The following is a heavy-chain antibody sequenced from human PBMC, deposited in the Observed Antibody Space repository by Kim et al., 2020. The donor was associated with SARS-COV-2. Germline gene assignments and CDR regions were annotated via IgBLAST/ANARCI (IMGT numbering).Heavy chain of an antibody. V-gene: IGHV7-4-1*02. J-gene: IGHJ6*02. CDR3: ARAGRVRGITFGGANYYYYGMDV. D-gene: IGHD3-16*01. CDR1: GYTFTSYA. CDR2: INTNTGNP. Sequence: ASVKVSCKASGYTFTSYAMNWVRQAPGQGLEWMGWINTNTGNPTYAQGFTGRFVFSLDTSVSTAYLQISSLKAEDTAVYYCARAGRVRGITFGGANYYYYGMDVWGQGTTVTVSS.